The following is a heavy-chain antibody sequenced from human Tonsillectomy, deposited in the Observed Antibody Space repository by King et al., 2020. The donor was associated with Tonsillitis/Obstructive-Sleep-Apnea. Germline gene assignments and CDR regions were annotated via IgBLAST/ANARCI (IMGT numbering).Heavy chain of an antibody. CDR3: AREGLYDYSP. J-gene: IGHJ5*02. CDR2: ISSSGSTI. V-gene: IGHV3-48*03. CDR1: GFTFSSYE. Sequence: VQLVESGGGSVQPGGSLRLSCAASGFTFSSYEFNWVRQAPGKGLEWLSYISSSGSTIYYADSVKGRFTISRDNAKNSLYLQMISLRAEDTAVYYCAREGLYDYSPWGQGTLVTVSS. D-gene: IGHD3-16*01.